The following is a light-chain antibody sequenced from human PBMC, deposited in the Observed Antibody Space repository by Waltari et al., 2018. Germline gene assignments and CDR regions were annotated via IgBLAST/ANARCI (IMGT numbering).Light chain of an antibody. V-gene: IGLV2-14*01. Sequence: QSALTQPASVSGSPGQSITISCTGTSSDVGGYNFVSWYQQHPGKVPKLIISEVNNLPSGVSTRFSGSKSGNTASLTISGLQAEDEADYYCSSYTSISTGIFGGGTKLTVL. CDR2: EVN. CDR1: SSDVGGYNF. J-gene: IGLJ2*01. CDR3: SSYTSISTGI.